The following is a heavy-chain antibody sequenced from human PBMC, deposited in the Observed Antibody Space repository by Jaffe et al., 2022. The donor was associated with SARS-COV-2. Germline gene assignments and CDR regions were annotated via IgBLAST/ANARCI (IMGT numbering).Heavy chain of an antibody. CDR3: ARGDVLYGDYVGFWYFAL. Sequence: QVQLQQWGAGLLKPSETLSLTCAVHGGSFSDHYWSWIRQPPGKGLEWIGEINHSGRTNYNPSLKSRVIVSVDTSNNQISLKLTSVTAADTAVYYCARGDVLYGDYVGFWYFALWGRGTLVTVSS. V-gene: IGHV4-34*01. CDR2: INHSGRT. D-gene: IGHD4-17*01. J-gene: IGHJ2*01. CDR1: GGSFSDHY.